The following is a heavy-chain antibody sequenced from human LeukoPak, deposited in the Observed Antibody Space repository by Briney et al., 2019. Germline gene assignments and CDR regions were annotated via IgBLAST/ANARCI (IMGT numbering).Heavy chain of an antibody. J-gene: IGHJ4*02. CDR3: ARGKPSTDYYDSSGYEQNFDY. Sequence: ASVKVSCKVSGYTLTELSMHWVRQAPGKGLEWMGWISAYNGNTNYAQNLQGRVTMTIDTSTSTAYMELRSLRSDDTAVYYCARGKPSTDYYDSSGYEQNFDYWGQGTPVTVSS. CDR2: ISAYNGNT. D-gene: IGHD3-22*01. V-gene: IGHV1-18*01. CDR1: GYTLTELS.